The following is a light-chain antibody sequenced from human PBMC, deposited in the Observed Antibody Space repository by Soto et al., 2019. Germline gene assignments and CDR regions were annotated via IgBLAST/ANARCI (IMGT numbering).Light chain of an antibody. V-gene: IGKV3-11*01. J-gene: IGKJ5*01. CDR3: QQRNIWPPVT. CDR1: PSVTNY. Sequence: IVLTLSPATLSLSPGQRATLSCRASPSVTNYLAWYQQKPGQPPRLLIYGAFNRAAGIPARFSGSGSGTDFTLTISSLEPEDSAVYYCQQRNIWPPVTFGQGTRLEIK. CDR2: GAF.